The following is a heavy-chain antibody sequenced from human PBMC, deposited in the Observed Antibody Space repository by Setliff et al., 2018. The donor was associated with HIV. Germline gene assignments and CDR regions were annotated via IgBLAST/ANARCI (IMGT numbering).Heavy chain of an antibody. CDR3: ARDLYYYDSSSYLRWYFDL. J-gene: IGHJ2*01. CDR1: TGSISRYY. V-gene: IGHV4-59*12. Sequence: PSETLSLTCTFSTGSISRYYWNWIRQPPGKGLEWIGYIYYSGSTNYNPSLKSRLTISVDTSKNQFSLKLSSVTAADTAVYYCARDLYYYDSSSYLRWYFDLWGRGTLVTVS. D-gene: IGHD3-22*01. CDR2: IYYSGST.